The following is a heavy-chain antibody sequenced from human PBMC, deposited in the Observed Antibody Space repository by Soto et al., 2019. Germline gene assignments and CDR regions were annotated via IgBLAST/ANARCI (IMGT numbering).Heavy chain of an antibody. CDR3: AREMRVSYYYGMDV. Sequence: PVGSLRLSCAASGFTFSSYSMNWVRQAPGRGLEWVSYISSSSGTIYYADSVKGRFTISRDNAKNSLYLQMNSLRDEDTAVYYCAREMRVSYYYGMDVWGQGTTVTVSS. J-gene: IGHJ6*02. V-gene: IGHV3-48*02. D-gene: IGHD2-8*01. CDR1: GFTFSSYS. CDR2: ISSSSGTI.